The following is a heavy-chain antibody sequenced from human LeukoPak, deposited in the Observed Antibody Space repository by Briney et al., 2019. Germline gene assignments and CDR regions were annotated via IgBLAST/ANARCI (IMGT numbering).Heavy chain of an antibody. CDR1: GFTFDDYA. J-gene: IGHJ4*02. D-gene: IGHD6-13*01. Sequence: PGGSLRLSCVASGFTFDDYAMHCVRQTPGKGLEWVSGISWNSGSIGYADSVKGRFTISRDNAKNSLYLRMNSLRAEDTAVYYCARDSSWYNDFDYWGQGTLVTVSS. CDR3: ARDSSWYNDFDY. CDR2: ISWNSGSI. V-gene: IGHV3-9*01.